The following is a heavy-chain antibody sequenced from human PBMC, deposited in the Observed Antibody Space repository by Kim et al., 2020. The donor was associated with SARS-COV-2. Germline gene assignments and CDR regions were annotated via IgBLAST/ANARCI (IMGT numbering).Heavy chain of an antibody. J-gene: IGHJ3*01. Sequence: AASGFTFSGERRRGGRKEKGRGLEWVANIKQDGTEKFYVDSVKGRCTISREKDKNSVYLQMNSLRADETAVYYCARTLGVGYTSTWNGNGLGFWGQGTMVTVSS. CDR2: IKQDGTEK. CDR1: GFTFSGER. D-gene: IGHD6-13*01. V-gene: IGHV3-7*01. CDR3: ARTLGVGYTSTWNGNGLGF.